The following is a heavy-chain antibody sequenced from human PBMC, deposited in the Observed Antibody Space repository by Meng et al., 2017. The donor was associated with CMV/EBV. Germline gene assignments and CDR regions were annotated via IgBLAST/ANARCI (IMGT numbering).Heavy chain of an antibody. CDR3: ARDSAVAGVVDY. D-gene: IGHD6-19*01. J-gene: IGHJ4*02. V-gene: IGHV4-39*07. CDR1: GGSISSSSYY. CDR2: IYYSGST. Sequence: QLQSQGSGPGLVKPSETLSLTCTVSGGSISSSSYYWGWIRQPPGKGLEWIGSIYYSGSTYYNPSLKSRVTISVDTSKNQFSLKLSSVTAADTAVYYCARDSAVAGVVDYWGQGTLVTVSS.